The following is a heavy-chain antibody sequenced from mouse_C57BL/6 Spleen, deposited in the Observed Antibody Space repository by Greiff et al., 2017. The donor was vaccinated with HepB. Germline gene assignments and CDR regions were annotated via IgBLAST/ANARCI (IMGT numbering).Heavy chain of an antibody. CDR3: AREKLGFFDY. CDR1: GFTFSSYA. J-gene: IGHJ2*01. V-gene: IGHV5-4*01. Sequence: DVMLVESGGGLVKPGGSLKLSCAASGFTFSSYAMSWVRQTPEKRLEWVATISDGGSYTYYPDNVKGRFTIARDNAKNNLYLQMSHLKSEDTAMYYCAREKLGFFDYWGQGTTLTVSS. CDR2: ISDGGSYT. D-gene: IGHD4-1*01.